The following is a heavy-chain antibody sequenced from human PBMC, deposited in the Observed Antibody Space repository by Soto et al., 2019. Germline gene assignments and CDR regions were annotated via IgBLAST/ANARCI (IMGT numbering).Heavy chain of an antibody. D-gene: IGHD2-15*01. Sequence: ASVKVSCKASGYTFTSYDINWVRQATGQGLEWMGWMNPNSGNTGYAQKFQGRVTMTRSTSISTAYMELSSLRSEDTAVYYCARGLYCSGGSCYHNWFDPWGQGTLVTVSS. J-gene: IGHJ5*02. CDR1: GYTFTSYD. CDR3: ARGLYCSGGSCYHNWFDP. V-gene: IGHV1-8*01. CDR2: MNPNSGNT.